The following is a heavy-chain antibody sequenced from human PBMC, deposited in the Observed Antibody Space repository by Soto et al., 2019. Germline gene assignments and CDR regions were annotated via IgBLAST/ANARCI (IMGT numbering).Heavy chain of an antibody. V-gene: IGHV4-59*08. CDR2: VSYSGSS. CDR3: TRLFGIDSPMYFFDQ. Sequence: QVQLQESGPGLVKPSETLSLTCIVSGGSISSHHWSWIRQSPGKGLEWIGHVSYSGSSTYNPSLKSRVTISIDTPKNQFSLNLRSVSAADTAVYYCTRLFGIDSPMYFFDQWGQVTLVTVSS. J-gene: IGHJ4*02. CDR1: GGSISSHH. D-gene: IGHD2-8*01.